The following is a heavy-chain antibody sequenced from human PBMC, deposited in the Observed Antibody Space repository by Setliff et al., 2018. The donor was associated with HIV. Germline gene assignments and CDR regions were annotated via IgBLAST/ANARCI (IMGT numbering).Heavy chain of an antibody. V-gene: IGHV4-59*01. D-gene: IGHD3-22*01. CDR3: ARASRYYDSSGYSSYYFDY. CDR2: IYYSGNT. J-gene: IGHJ4*02. Sequence: SETLSLTCAVYGGSFSGYYWSWIRQPPGKGLEWIGWIYYSGNTRYNPSLKSRVTISLDTSKNRFSLQLTSVTAADTAVYYCARASRYYDSSGYSSYYFDYWGQGTLVTVSS. CDR1: GGSFSGYY.